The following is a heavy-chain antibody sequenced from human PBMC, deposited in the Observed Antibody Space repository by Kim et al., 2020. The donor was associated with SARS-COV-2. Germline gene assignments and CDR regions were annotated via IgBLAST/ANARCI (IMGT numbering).Heavy chain of an antibody. CDR1: GFTFSGYG. CDR2: ISYDGSDK. Sequence: GGSLRLSCAASGFTFSGYGMHWVRQAPGKGLEWVAVISYDGSDKYYADSVKGRFTISRDNSKNTLYMQMNSLRAEDTAVYYCASGYSSSWYGAFDIWGQGTMVTVSS. J-gene: IGHJ3*02. D-gene: IGHD6-13*01. CDR3: ASGYSSSWYGAFDI. V-gene: IGHV3-33*05.